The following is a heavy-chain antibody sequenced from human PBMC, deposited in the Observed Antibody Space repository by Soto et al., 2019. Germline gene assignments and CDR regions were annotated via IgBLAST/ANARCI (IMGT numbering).Heavy chain of an antibody. D-gene: IGHD3-3*01. Sequence: LRLSCAGSGFTFGTYSMNWVRQAAGKGLEWIAYISYDSDTIQYADSVKGRFTISRDNAKNSLYLQTNSLRDEDTAVYYCARLYYDYVWGQGTTVTVSS. V-gene: IGHV3-48*02. CDR1: GFTFGTYS. CDR2: ISYDSDTI. J-gene: IGHJ6*02. CDR3: ARLYYDYV.